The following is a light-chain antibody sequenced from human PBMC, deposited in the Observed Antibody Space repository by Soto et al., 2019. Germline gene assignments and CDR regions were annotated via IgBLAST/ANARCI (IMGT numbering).Light chain of an antibody. Sequence: EILITQSPATLSVSQGEGVTLSCGASQSVDNNVAWYQQKPGQAPRLLIVSSFARATGIPARFSGSGSGTDFTLTISILQPEDFAFYYWQQRTHLLGAFGEGTRLEIK. V-gene: IGKV3-15*01. CDR3: QQRTHLLGA. CDR2: SSF. CDR1: QSVDNN. J-gene: IGKJ5*01.